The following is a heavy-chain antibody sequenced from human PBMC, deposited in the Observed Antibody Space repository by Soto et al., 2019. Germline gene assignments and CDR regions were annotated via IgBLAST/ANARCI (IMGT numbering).Heavy chain of an antibody. Sequence: GXSVKVTWKASGDGFTSYAMRLVRHSPGQRLEWMGWINAGNGNTKYSQKFQGRVTITRDTSASTAYMELSSLRSEDTAVYYCARDLGGWPDYWGQGTLVTVSS. D-gene: IGHD2-15*01. V-gene: IGHV1-3*01. CDR2: INAGNGNT. CDR1: GDGFTSYA. CDR3: ARDLGGWPDY. J-gene: IGHJ4*02.